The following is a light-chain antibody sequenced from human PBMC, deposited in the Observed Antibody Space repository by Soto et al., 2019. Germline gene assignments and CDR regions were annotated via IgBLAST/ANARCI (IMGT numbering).Light chain of an antibody. V-gene: IGKV3-20*01. CDR1: QSVSRNY. CDR2: GAS. J-gene: IGKJ4*01. Sequence: EIVLTQSPGTLALSPGERATLSCRASQSVSRNYLAWYQQKSGQAPRLLIYGASSRSTGIPDRFSGSGSGTDFTLTISRLEPEDFAVYYCQQYVTSPLTLGGGTKVDIK. CDR3: QQYVTSPLT.